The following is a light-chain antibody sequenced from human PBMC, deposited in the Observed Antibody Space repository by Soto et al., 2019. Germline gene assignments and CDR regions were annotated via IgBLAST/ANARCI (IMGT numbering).Light chain of an antibody. V-gene: IGLV2-8*01. J-gene: IGLJ2*01. CDR2: EVS. CDR3: SSYAGSNKVV. Sequence: QSALTQPPSASGSPGQSVTISRTGTSSDVGGYNYVSWYQQHPGKAPKLIIYEVSKRPSGVPDRFSGSKSGNTASLTVSGLQAEDEADYYCSSYAGSNKVVFGGGTKLTVL. CDR1: SSDVGGYNY.